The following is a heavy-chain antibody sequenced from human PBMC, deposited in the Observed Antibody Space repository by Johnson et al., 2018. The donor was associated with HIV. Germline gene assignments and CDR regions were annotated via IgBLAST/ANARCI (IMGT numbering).Heavy chain of an antibody. J-gene: IGHJ3*02. CDR1: GFTFSSYW. D-gene: IGHD1-26*01. V-gene: IGHV3-74*02. CDR3: AIIPPGGAGKGADAFDI. CDR2: INSDGSST. Sequence: MQLVESGGGLVQPGGSLRLSCAASGFTFSSYWMHWVRQAPGKGLVWVSRINSDGSSTSYADSVKGRFTISRDNSKNTLYLQMNSLRAEDTAVYYCAIIPPGGAGKGADAFDIWGQGTMVTVSS.